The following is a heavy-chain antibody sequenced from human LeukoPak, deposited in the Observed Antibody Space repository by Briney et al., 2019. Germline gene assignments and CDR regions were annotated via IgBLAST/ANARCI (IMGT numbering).Heavy chain of an antibody. V-gene: IGHV3-23*01. CDR2: ISGSGGST. J-gene: IGHJ4*02. Sequence: PGGSLRLSCAASGITFSSYAMSWVRQAPGKGLEWVSAISGSGGSTYYADSVKGRFTISRDNPKNTLYLQMNSLRAEDTAVYYCASGPGSYYKNFDYWGQGTLVTVSS. CDR3: ASGPGSYYKNFDY. D-gene: IGHD3-10*01. CDR1: GITFSSYA.